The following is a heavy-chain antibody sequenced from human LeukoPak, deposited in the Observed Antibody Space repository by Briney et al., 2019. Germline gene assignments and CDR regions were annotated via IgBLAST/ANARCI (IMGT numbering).Heavy chain of an antibody. CDR2: FDPEDGET. D-gene: IGHD2-15*01. Sequence: APVKVSCKVSGYTLTELSMHWVRQAPGKGLEWMGGFDPEDGETIYAQKFQGRVTMTEDTSTDTAYMELSSLRSEDTAVYYCATIQNIVVVVAATPGFFDIWGQGTMVTVSS. CDR1: GYTLTELS. J-gene: IGHJ3*02. V-gene: IGHV1-24*01. CDR3: ATIQNIVVVVAATPGFFDI.